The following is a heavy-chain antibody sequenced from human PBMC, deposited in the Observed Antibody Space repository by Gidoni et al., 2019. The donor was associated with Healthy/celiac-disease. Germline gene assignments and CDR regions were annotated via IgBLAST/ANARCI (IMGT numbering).Heavy chain of an antibody. D-gene: IGHD5-18*01. CDR3: AKDTGDTAMDY. CDR1: GFTFDDYT. Sequence: EVQLVESGGVVVQPGGSLRLSCAASGFTFDDYTMHWVRQAPGKGLEWVSLISWDGGSTYYADSVKGRFTISRENSKNSLYLQMNSLRTEDTALYYCAKDTGDTAMDYWGQGTLVTVSS. J-gene: IGHJ4*02. V-gene: IGHV3-43*01. CDR2: ISWDGGST.